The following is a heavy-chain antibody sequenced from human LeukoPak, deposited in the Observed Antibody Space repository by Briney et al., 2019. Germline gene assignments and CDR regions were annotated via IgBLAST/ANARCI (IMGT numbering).Heavy chain of an antibody. D-gene: IGHD3-9*01. J-gene: IGHJ4*02. CDR3: ARKQRYYDILTGYYPYYFDY. V-gene: IGHV3-48*04. CDR1: GFTFSSYS. Sequence: PGGSLRLSCAASGFTFSSYSMNWVRQAPGKGLEWVSYISSSGSTIYYADSVKGRFTISRDNAKNSLYLQMNSLRAEDTAVYYCARKQRYYDILTGYYPYYFDYWGQGTLVTVSS. CDR2: ISSSGSTI.